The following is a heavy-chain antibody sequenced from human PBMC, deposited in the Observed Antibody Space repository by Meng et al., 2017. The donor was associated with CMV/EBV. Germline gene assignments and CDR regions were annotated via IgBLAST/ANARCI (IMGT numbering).Heavy chain of an antibody. Sequence: QVPLQRWGAGLLNPSETLSLTCAVYGGSFSGYYWSWIRQPPGKGLEWIGEINHSGSTNYNPSLKSRVTISVDTSKNQFSLKLSSVTAADTAVYYCASSLTYPDYWGQGTLVTVSS. CDR1: GGSFSGYY. CDR2: INHSGST. CDR3: ASSLTYPDY. J-gene: IGHJ4*02. V-gene: IGHV4-34*01. D-gene: IGHD2-15*01.